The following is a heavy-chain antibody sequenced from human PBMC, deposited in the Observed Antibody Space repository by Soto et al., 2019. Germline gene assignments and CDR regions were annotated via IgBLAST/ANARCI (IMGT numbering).Heavy chain of an antibody. CDR1: GFIFSSYS. V-gene: IGHV3-21*06. CDR2: ISPRSDYI. J-gene: IGHJ4*02. Sequence: EVQLGESGGGLVKPGGSLRLSCAASGFIFSSYSMNWGRQAPGKGLEWVSSISPRSDYIYFADSMRGRFTISRDNAQNSLYLHMNNLRAEDTAVYHCARVSGTLERYSDLDYWGQGTLVTVSS. CDR3: ARVSGTLERYSDLDY. D-gene: IGHD3-10*01.